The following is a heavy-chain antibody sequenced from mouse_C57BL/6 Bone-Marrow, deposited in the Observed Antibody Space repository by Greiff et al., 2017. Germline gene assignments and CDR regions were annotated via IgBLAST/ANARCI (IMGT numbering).Heavy chain of an antibody. CDR1: GYSITSGYY. V-gene: IGHV3-6*01. CDR3: AREGNYGGSYYFDY. D-gene: IGHD2-1*01. J-gene: IGHJ2*01. CDR2: ISYDGSN. Sequence: EVQLVESGPGLVKPSQSLSLTCSVTGYSITSGYYWNWIRQFPGNKLEWMGYISYDGSNNYNPSLKNRISITRDTSKNQFFLKLNSVTTEDTATYYCAREGNYGGSYYFDYWGQGTTLTVSS.